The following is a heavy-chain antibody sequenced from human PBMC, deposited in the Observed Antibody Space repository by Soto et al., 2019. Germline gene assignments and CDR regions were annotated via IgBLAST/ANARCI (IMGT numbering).Heavy chain of an antibody. CDR1: GFTFSSYA. CDR2: ISGSGCST. CDR3: AKVSHFWSGYHTDMDV. Sequence: GGSLRLSCAASGFTFSSYAMSWVRQAPGKGLEWVSAISGSGCSTYYADSVKGRFTISRDKSKNTLYLQMNSLRAEDTAVYYCAKVSHFWSGYHTDMDVWGKGTTVTVSS. D-gene: IGHD3-3*02. V-gene: IGHV3-23*01. J-gene: IGHJ6*03.